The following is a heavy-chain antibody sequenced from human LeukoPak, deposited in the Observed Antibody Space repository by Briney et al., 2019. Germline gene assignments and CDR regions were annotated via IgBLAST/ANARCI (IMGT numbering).Heavy chain of an antibody. D-gene: IGHD1-7*01. J-gene: IGHJ5*01. CDR3: TRAGGWNSFDS. CDR2: IYYSGTT. V-gene: IGHV4-39*07. Sequence: SETLSLTCTVSGGSISSSSYYWGWIRQPPGKGLEWIGSIYYSGTTYYNPSLKSRVTISVDTPKNQFSLKLSSLTVADTAVYYCTRAGGWNSFDSCGQGTLVTVSP. CDR1: GGSISSSSYY.